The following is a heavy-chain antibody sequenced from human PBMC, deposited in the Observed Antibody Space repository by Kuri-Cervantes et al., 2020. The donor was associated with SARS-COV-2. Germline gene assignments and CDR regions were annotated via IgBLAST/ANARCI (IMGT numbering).Heavy chain of an antibody. D-gene: IGHD2-15*01. J-gene: IGHJ6*02. CDR2: IYTSGST. CDR3: ARSPRLGYCSGGSCDWGSYYGMDV. CDR1: GGSISSYY. Sequence: GSLRLSCTVSGGSISSYYWSWIRQPAGKGLEWIGRIYTSGSTNYNPSLKGRVTMSVDTSKNQFSLKLSSVTAADTAVYYCARSPRLGYCSGGSCDWGSYYGMDVWGQGTTVTVSS. V-gene: IGHV4-4*07.